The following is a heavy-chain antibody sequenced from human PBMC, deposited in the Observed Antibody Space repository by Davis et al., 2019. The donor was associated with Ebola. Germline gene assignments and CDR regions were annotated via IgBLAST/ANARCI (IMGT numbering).Heavy chain of an antibody. CDR2: INTNTGNP. Sequence: ASVKVSCKASGYTFTSYAMNWVRQAPGQGLEWMGWINTNTGNPTYAQGFTGRFVFSLDTSVSTAYLQISSLKASDTAMYYCARLPGVDTAQRGFDYWGQGSLVTVSS. J-gene: IGHJ4*02. V-gene: IGHV7-4-1*02. D-gene: IGHD5-18*01. CDR3: ARLPGVDTAQRGFDY. CDR1: GYTFTSYA.